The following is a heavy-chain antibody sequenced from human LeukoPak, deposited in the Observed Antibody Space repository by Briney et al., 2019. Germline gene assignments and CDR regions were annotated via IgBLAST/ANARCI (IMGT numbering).Heavy chain of an antibody. CDR2: IYYSGTT. CDR1: GGSITSSTYY. Sequence: SETLSLTCTVSGGSITSSTYYWGWIRQPPGKGLEWIGSIYYSGTTYYNPSLKSRVTISVDTSKNQFSLKVSSVTAADTAVYYCVRQNLLVTTSNPTFDYWGQGTLVTVSS. V-gene: IGHV4-39*01. J-gene: IGHJ4*02. CDR3: VRQNLLVTTSNPTFDY. D-gene: IGHD5-12*01.